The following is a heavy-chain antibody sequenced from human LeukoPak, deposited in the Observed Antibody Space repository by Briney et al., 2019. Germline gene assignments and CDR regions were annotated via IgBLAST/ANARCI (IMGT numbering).Heavy chain of an antibody. Sequence: SETLSLTCTVSGGSISSSSYYWSWIRQPPGKGLEWIGCIYYSGSTNYNPSLKSRVTISVDTSKNQFSLKLSSVTAADTAVYYCARLMGGTRFDSWGQGTLVTVSS. D-gene: IGHD3-16*01. CDR3: ARLMGGTRFDS. J-gene: IGHJ4*02. CDR2: IYYSGST. CDR1: GGSISSSSYY. V-gene: IGHV4-61*05.